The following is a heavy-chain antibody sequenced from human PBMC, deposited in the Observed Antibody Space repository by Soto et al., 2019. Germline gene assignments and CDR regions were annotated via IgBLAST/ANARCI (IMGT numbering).Heavy chain of an antibody. V-gene: IGHV2-70*01. CDR1: GFSLSTSGMC. J-gene: IGHJ4*02. Sequence: SGPTLVNPTQTLTLTCTFSGFSLSTSGMCVSWIRQPPGKALEWLALIDWDDDKYYSTSLKTRLTISKDTSKNQVVLTMTNMDPVDTATYYCARIQGISSGYYYRSFYFDYWGQGTLVTVSS. CDR3: ARIQGISSGYYYRSFYFDY. D-gene: IGHD3-22*01. CDR2: IDWDDDK.